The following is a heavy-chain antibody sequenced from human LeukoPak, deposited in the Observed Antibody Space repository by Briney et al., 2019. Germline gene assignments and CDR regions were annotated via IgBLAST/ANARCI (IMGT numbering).Heavy chain of an antibody. CDR2: IIPIFGTA. CDR3: ARVVGYCSGTSCYPKDADYYYYGMDV. Sequence: ASVKVSCKASGGTFSRYAISWVRQAPGQGLEWMGGIIPIFGTANYAQKFQGRVTITADESTSTAYMELSSLRSEDTAVYYCARVVGYCSGTSCYPKDADYYYYGMDVWGQGTTVTVSS. J-gene: IGHJ6*02. D-gene: IGHD2-2*01. CDR1: GGTFSRYA. V-gene: IGHV1-69*13.